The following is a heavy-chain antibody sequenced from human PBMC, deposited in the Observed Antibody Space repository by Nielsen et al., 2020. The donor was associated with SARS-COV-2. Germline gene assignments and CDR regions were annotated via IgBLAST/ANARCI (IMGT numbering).Heavy chain of an antibody. D-gene: IGHD2-2*02. CDR3: ASLPVVPAAISSYGSYYFDY. V-gene: IGHV4-39*01. J-gene: IGHJ4*02. CDR2: IYYSGST. Sequence: WIRQPPGKGLEWIGSIYYSGSTYYNPSLKSRVTISVDTSKNQFSLKLSSVTAADTAVYYCASLPVVPAAISSYGSYYFDYWGQGTLATVSS.